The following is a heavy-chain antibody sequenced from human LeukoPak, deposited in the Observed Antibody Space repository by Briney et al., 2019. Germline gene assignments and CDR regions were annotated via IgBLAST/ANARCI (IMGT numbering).Heavy chain of an antibody. CDR3: ARVRPGYYCDY. CDR2: ISKNSDDI. Sequence: GGSLRLSCVASGFTFSIYSMNWVRQAPGKGLEWVSYISKNSDDIYNADSVRGRFTISKDNAKNLLYLQMNSLRAEDTAVYYCARVRPGYYCDYWGQGILVTVSS. CDR1: GFTFSIYS. J-gene: IGHJ4*02. V-gene: IGHV3-21*05.